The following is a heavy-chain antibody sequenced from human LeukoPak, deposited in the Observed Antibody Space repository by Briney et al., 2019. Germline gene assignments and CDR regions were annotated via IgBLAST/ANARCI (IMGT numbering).Heavy chain of an antibody. CDR2: ISSSSSYI. V-gene: IGHV3-21*01. J-gene: IGHJ6*03. CDR1: GFTFSSYG. CDR3: ARQPYYYYYYMDV. Sequence: GGSLRLSCAASGFTFSSYGMSWVRQAPGKGVEWVSSISSSSSYIYYADSVKGRFTISRDNAKNSLYLQMNSLRAEDTAVYYCARQPYYYYYYMDVWGKGTTVTVSS.